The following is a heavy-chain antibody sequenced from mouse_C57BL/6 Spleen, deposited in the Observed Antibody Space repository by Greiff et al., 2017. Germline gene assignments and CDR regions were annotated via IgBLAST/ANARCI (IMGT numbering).Heavy chain of an antibody. V-gene: IGHV2-2*01. Sequence: QVQLQQSGPGLVQPSQSLSITCTVSGFSLTSYGVHWVRQSPGKGLEWLGVIWSGGSTDYNAAFISRLSISKDNSKSQVFFKMNSLQADDTAIYYCARPIYNSYYDYAMDYWGQGTSVTVSS. D-gene: IGHD2-3*01. J-gene: IGHJ4*01. CDR1: GFSLTSYG. CDR2: IWSGGST. CDR3: ARPIYNSYYDYAMDY.